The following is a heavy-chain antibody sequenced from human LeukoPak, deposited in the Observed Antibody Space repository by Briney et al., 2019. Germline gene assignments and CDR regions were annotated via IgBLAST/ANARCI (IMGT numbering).Heavy chain of an antibody. D-gene: IGHD3-3*01. CDR2: IIPIFGTA. Sequence: SVKVSCKASGGTFSSYAISWVRQAPGQGLEWMGGIIPIFGTANYAQKFQGRVTITADESTSTAYMELSSLRSEDTAVYYCARVRYYDFWSGYYNFDYWGRGTLVTVSS. CDR1: GGTFSSYA. J-gene: IGHJ4*02. CDR3: ARVRYYDFWSGYYNFDY. V-gene: IGHV1-69*13.